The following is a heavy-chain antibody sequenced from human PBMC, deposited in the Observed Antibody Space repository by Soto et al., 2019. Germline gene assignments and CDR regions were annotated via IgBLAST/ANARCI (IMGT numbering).Heavy chain of an antibody. CDR3: ARCTYKSGFNWLDP. CDR2: VFHMGGT. J-gene: IGHJ5*02. V-gene: IGHV4-59*01. CDR1: GASINSDY. Sequence: SETLSLTCTVSGASINSDYWSWIRQSPGKGLEWIGYVFHMGGTDYNPSLKSRVTISIDQSKNHFSLTLRSVTAADTAVYFWARCTYKSGFNWLDPCGQGTHVTVSS. D-gene: IGHD5-12*01.